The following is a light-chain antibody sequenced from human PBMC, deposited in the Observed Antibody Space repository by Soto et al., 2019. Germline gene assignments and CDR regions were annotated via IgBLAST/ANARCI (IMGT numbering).Light chain of an antibody. J-gene: IGLJ3*02. V-gene: IGLV2-23*01. CDR1: NSDVGSYKF. Sequence: QSALTQPASMSGSPGQSITISCTGTNSDVGSYKFVSWYQQHPGKAPKLMIYEASKRPSGVSNRFSGSKSGNAASLTISGLQAEDEADYYCCSYAGSSAWVFGGGTKLTVL. CDR2: EAS. CDR3: CSYAGSSAWV.